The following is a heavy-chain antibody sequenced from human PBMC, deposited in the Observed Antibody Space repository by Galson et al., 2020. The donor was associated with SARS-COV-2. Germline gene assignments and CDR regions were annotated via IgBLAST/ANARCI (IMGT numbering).Heavy chain of an antibody. D-gene: IGHD3-22*01. J-gene: IGHJ4*02. Sequence: ETLSLTCAVYGGSFSGYYWSWIRQPPGKGLEWIGEINHSGSTNYNPSLKSRVTISVDTSKNQFSLKLSSVTAADTAVYYCARGITMIAYWGQGTLVTVSS. CDR2: INHSGST. V-gene: IGHV4-34*01. CDR3: ARGITMIAY. CDR1: GGSFSGYY.